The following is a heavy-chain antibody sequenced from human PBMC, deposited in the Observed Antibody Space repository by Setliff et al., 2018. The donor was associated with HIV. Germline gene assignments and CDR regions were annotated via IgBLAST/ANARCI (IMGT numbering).Heavy chain of an antibody. J-gene: IGHJ4*01. Sequence: SETLSLTCTVSGNSITRDYQWGWIRQPPGKGLEWIGSIYHSGSTYYNPSLKSRVTISVDTSKNQFSLKVSSVTAADTAVYYCARDRGGGYNNLDYWGQGTLVTVSS. D-gene: IGHD5-12*01. CDR2: IYHSGST. CDR1: GNSITRDYQ. CDR3: ARDRGGGYNNLDY. V-gene: IGHV4-38-2*02.